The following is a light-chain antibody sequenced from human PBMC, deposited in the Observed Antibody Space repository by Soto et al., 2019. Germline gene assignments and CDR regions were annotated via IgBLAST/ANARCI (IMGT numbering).Light chain of an antibody. J-gene: IGKJ5*01. CDR3: QQYENLPT. CDR1: QNINNY. V-gene: IGKV1-33*01. CDR2: DAS. Sequence: DIQMTQSPSSLSSSVLYVVTITFQASQNINNYLNWYQQKPGRAPKLLIYDASNLEAGVPSRFRGSGSGTDFTFTISRLQPEDIATYYCQQYENLPTFGQGTRLEIK.